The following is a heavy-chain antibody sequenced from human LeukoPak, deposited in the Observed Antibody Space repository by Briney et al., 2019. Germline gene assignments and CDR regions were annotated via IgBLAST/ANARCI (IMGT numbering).Heavy chain of an antibody. J-gene: IGHJ4*02. Sequence: GRSLRLSCAASGFSFSNFGMHWVRQTPGKGLEWVALIWSDARKTHYADSVMGRFTISRDNSENTLYLQMNSLRVEDTAVYYRVKGGDGFNFGDHWGQGNRVTVSS. V-gene: IGHV3-33*06. CDR1: GFSFSNFG. D-gene: IGHD5-24*01. CDR2: IWSDARKT. CDR3: VKGGDGFNFGDH.